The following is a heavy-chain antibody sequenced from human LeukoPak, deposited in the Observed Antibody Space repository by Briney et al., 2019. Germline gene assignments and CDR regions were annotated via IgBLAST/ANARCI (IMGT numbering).Heavy chain of an antibody. J-gene: IGHJ5*02. CDR1: GGSISSYY. CDR2: IYYSGST. V-gene: IGHV4-59*08. Sequence: KPSETLSLTCTVSGGSISSYYWSWIRQPPGKGLEWIGYIYYSGSTNYNPSLKSLVTISVDTSKNQFSLKLSSVTAADTAVYYCARLGITMVRGVPSWFDPWGQGTLVTVSS. D-gene: IGHD3-10*01. CDR3: ARLGITMVRGVPSWFDP.